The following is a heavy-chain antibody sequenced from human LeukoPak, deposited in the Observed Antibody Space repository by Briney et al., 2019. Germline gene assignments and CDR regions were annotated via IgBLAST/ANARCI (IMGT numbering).Heavy chain of an antibody. Sequence: GGSLRLSCAASGFIVSSNYMSWVRQAPGKGLEWVAVIYSGGTTYYADSVKGRFTISRDNSKNTLYLQMNSLRTEDTALYYCARGGYSGISYVGYYFAYWGQGTLVTVS. V-gene: IGHV3-53*01. J-gene: IGHJ4*02. D-gene: IGHD1-26*01. CDR2: IYSGGTT. CDR1: GFIVSSNY. CDR3: ARGGYSGISYVGYYFAY.